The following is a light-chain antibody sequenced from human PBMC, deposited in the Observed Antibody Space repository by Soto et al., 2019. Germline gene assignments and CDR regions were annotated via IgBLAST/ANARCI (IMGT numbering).Light chain of an antibody. CDR2: AAY. J-gene: IGKJ1*01. CDR3: QQAYSIPRS. V-gene: IGKV1-39*01. Sequence: IQMTQSPPSLSASQGDRITINCRARQSINNFLHWYQKKPGKAPELLIFAAYPFQTGVPSRFRGSGSGTDFTLTISSLQPEDFATYYCQQAYSIPRSFGQGTKV. CDR1: QSINNF.